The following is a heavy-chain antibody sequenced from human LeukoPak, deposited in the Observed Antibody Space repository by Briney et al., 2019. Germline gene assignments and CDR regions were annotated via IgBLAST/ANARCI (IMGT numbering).Heavy chain of an antibody. J-gene: IGHJ4*02. CDR3: AKDPGSGAPDY. V-gene: IGHV3-30*02. Sequence: GGSLRLSCVASGFTFSSFGMHWVRQAPGKGLEWVAFIRNDGSDKYHADSVKGRFTISRDNSKNTLYLQMNSLRAEDTAVYYCAKDPGSGAPDYWGQGTLVTVSS. CDR2: IRNDGSDK. D-gene: IGHD3-10*01. CDR1: GFTFSSFG.